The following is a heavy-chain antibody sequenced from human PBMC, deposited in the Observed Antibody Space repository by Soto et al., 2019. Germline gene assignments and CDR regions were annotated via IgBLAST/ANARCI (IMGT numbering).Heavy chain of an antibody. CDR2: IYYSGST. D-gene: IGHD6-25*01. V-gene: IGHV4-31*03. CDR3: ARGIGLAAISAYYYYGMDV. J-gene: IGHJ6*02. CDR1: GGSISSGGYY. Sequence: QVQLQESGPGLVKPSQTLSLTCTVSGGSISSGGYYWSWIRQHPGKGLEWIGYIYYSGSTYYNPSLKSRVTISVDTSKNQFSLKLSSVTAADTAVYYCARGIGLAAISAYYYYGMDVWGQGTTVTVSS.